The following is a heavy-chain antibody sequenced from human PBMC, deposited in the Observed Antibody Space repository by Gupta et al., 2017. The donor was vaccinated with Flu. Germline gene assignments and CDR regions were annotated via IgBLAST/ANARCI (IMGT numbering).Heavy chain of an antibody. V-gene: IGHV3-21*01. CDR3: ARGRAAYCSGGSCYSVSYYYMDV. Sequence: APGKGLEWVSSISSSSSYIYYADSVKGRFTISRDNAKNSLYLQMNSLRAEDTAVYYCARGRAAYCSGGSCYSVSYYYMDVWGKGTTVTVSS. J-gene: IGHJ6*03. D-gene: IGHD2-15*01. CDR2: ISSSSSYI.